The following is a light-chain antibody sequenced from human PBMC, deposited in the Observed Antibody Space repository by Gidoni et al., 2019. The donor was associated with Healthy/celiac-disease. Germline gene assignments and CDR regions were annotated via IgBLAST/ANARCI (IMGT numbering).Light chain of an antibody. J-gene: IGKJ4*01. Sequence: DIQMTQSPSSLSASVGDRVTITCQASQDISDYLNWYQLKPGKAPKLLIYDASNLETGVPSRFSGSGSGTDFTFTISSLQPEDIATYYCQQYDNLPLTFGGXTKVEIK. CDR2: DAS. CDR3: QQYDNLPLT. CDR1: QDISDY. V-gene: IGKV1-33*01.